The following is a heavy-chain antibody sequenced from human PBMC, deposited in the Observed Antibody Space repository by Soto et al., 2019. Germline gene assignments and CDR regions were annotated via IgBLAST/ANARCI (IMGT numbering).Heavy chain of an antibody. Sequence: QVTLKESGPVLVKPTETLTLTCTVSGFSLSNARMGVSWIRQPPGKALEWLAHIFSNDEKSYSTSLKSRLTTSQDTSKSQLVLTLTHRDPVDTATYDYARGDILGGWFGVSYFDYWGQGTLVTVSS. CDR3: ARGDILGGWFGVSYFDY. V-gene: IGHV2-26*01. CDR1: GFSLSNARMG. CDR2: IFSNDEK. J-gene: IGHJ4*02. D-gene: IGHD2-15*01.